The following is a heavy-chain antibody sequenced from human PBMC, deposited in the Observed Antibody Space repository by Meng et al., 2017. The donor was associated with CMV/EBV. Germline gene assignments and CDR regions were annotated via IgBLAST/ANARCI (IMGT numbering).Heavy chain of an antibody. V-gene: IGHV3-23*01. J-gene: IGHJ3*02. CDR2: ISGSGGST. Sequence: GGSLRLSCAASGFTFSSYAMSWVRQAPGKRLEWVSAISGSGGSTYYADSVKGRFTISRDNSKNTLYLQMNSLRAEDTAVYYCAKSVRRLRLGELSFFDAFDIWGQGTMVTVSS. CDR3: AKSVRRLRLGELSFFDAFDI. D-gene: IGHD3-16*02. CDR1: GFTFSSYA.